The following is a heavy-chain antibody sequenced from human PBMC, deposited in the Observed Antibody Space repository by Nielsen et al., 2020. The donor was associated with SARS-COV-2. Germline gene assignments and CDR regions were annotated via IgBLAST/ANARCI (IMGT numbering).Heavy chain of an antibody. J-gene: IGHJ3*02. CDR1: GYSFSSYW. CDR2: IYPGNSET. CDR3: GRHLSVVHKGLEI. D-gene: IGHD1-1*01. Sequence: QVSCKGSGYSFSSYWIAWVRQMPGKGLEWMGIIYPGNSETRYSPSFQGQVTISADKSTSTAYLQWSSLKASDTAMYYCGRHLSVVHKGLEIWGQGTMVTVSS. V-gene: IGHV5-51*01.